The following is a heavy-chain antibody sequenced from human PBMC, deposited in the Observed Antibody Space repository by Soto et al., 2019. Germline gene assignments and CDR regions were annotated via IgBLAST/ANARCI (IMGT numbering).Heavy chain of an antibody. CDR2: IYNGGST. D-gene: IGHD6-13*01. CDR1: GFTVSSNY. Sequence: EVQLVESGGGLVQPGGSLRLSCAASGFTVSSNYMSWVRQAPGKGLEWVSVIYNGGSTYYADSVKGRFTISRDNSKNTLYLQMNSLRAEDTAVYYCARVGYSSRKGAFDIWGQGTMVTVSS. J-gene: IGHJ3*02. CDR3: ARVGYSSRKGAFDI. V-gene: IGHV3-66*01.